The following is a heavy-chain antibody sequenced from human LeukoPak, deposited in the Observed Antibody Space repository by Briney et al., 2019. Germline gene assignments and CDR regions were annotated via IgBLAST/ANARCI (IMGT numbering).Heavy chain of an antibody. CDR2: INPSGGST. D-gene: IGHD2-2*01. V-gene: IGHV1-46*01. CDR1: VYSFTSYY. CDR3: AREGVPAACFDY. Sequence: GASVKVSCKASVYSFTSYYRRWVRQAPGQGLEWMGVINPSGGSTSYAQKFQGRVTMTRDTSTSTVYMELSSLRSEDTAVYYCAREGVPAACFDYWGQGTLVTVSS. J-gene: IGHJ4*02.